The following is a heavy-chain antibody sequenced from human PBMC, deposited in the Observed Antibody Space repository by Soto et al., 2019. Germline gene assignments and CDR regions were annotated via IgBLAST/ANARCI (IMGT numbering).Heavy chain of an antibody. CDR3: ARVFPWAAAGNYFDY. J-gene: IGHJ4*02. Sequence: GGSLRLSCAASGFTVSNSYMSWVRQAPGKGLEWVSVIYGGGSTDYADSVKGRFTISRDNSMNTLYLQMNSLRAEDTAVYYCARVFPWAAAGNYFDYWGQGTLVTVSS. CDR2: IYGGGST. D-gene: IGHD6-13*01. CDR1: GFTVSNSY. V-gene: IGHV3-66*01.